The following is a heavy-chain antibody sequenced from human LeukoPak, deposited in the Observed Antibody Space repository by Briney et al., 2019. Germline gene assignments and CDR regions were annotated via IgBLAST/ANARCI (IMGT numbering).Heavy chain of an antibody. CDR3: AKAGGLWFGELSGGAFFHY. J-gene: IGHJ4*02. Sequence: GGSLRLSCAASGFTFSSYGMHWVRQAPGKGLEWVAVISYDGSNKYYADSVKGRFTISRDNSKNTLYLQMNSLRAEDTAVYYCAKAGGLWFGELSGGAFFHYWGQGTLVTVSS. D-gene: IGHD3-10*01. CDR2: ISYDGSNK. V-gene: IGHV3-30*18. CDR1: GFTFSSYG.